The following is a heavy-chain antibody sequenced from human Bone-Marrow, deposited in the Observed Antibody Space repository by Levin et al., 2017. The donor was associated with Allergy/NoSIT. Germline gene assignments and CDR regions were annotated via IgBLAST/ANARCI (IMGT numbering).Heavy chain of an antibody. V-gene: IGHV4-39*07. D-gene: IGHD6-19*01. CDR3: ARGTGSPRIAVAGHNWFDP. CDR1: GGSISSSSYY. Sequence: SQTLSLTCTVSGGSISSSSYYWGWIRQPPGKGLEWIGSIYYSGSTYYNPSLKSRVTISVDTSKNQFSLKLSSVTAADTAVYYCARGTGSPRIAVAGHNWFDPWGQGTLVTVSS. CDR2: IYYSGST. J-gene: IGHJ5*02.